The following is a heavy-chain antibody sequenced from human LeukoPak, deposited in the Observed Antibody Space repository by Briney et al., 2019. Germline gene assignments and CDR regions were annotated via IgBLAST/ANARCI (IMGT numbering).Heavy chain of an antibody. V-gene: IGHV4-4*07. CDR1: GGSISSYY. J-gene: IGHJ3*02. CDR2: IYTSGST. Sequence: PSETLSLTCTVSGGSISSYYWSWIRQPAGKGLEWIGRIYTSGSTNYNPSLKSRVTMSVDTSKNQFPLKLSSVTAADTAVYYCATQDYDILTGYPEALYAFDIWGQGTMVTVSS. D-gene: IGHD3-9*01. CDR3: ATQDYDILTGYPEALYAFDI.